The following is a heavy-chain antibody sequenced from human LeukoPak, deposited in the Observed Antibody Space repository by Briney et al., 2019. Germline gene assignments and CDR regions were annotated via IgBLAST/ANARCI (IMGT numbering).Heavy chain of an antibody. CDR1: GYTLTSYA. CDR2: INAGNGNT. V-gene: IGHV1-3*01. D-gene: IGHD1-26*01. CDR3: ARDYSGSYSAPFDY. Sequence: GASVKVSCKASGYTLTSYAMHWVRQAPGQRLEWMGWINAGNGNTKYSQKFQGRVTITRDTSASTAYMELSSLRSEDTAVYYCARDYSGSYSAPFDYWGQGTLVTVSS. J-gene: IGHJ4*02.